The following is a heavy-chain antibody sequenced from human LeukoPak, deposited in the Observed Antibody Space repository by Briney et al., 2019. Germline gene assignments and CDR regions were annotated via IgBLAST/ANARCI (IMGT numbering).Heavy chain of an antibody. V-gene: IGHV1-24*01. D-gene: IGHD5-24*01. CDR2: FDPEDGET. J-gene: IGHJ4*02. Sequence: GASVKVSCKAPGYTLSELSIHWVRQPSGKGLEWMGAFDPEDGETIYAQKFQGRATMTADTSTDTAYMELSSLTSDDTAVYYCVTNPYTTRDYYNFEPQGAYWGQGTLVTVSS. CDR3: VTNPYTTRDYYNFEPQGAY. CDR1: GYTLSELS.